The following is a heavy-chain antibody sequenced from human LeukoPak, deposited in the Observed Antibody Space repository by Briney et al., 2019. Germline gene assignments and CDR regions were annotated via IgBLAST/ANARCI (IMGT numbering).Heavy chain of an antibody. J-gene: IGHJ3*02. D-gene: IGHD4-23*01. CDR3: ARVRDYGGNTDASDI. CDR2: MNPNSGNT. Sequence: ASVKVSCKASGYTFTSYDINWVRQATGQGLEWMGWMNPNSGNTGYAQKFQGRVTITRNTSISTAYMELSSLRSEDTAMYYCARVRDYGGNTDASDIWGQGTMVTVSS. CDR1: GYTFTSYD. V-gene: IGHV1-8*03.